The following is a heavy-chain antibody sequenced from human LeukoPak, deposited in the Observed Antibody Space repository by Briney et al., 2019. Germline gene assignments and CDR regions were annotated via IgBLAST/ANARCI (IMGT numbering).Heavy chain of an antibody. CDR3: ARLANGDYYYYYGMDV. V-gene: IGHV4-34*01. J-gene: IGHJ6*02. CDR2: INHSGST. CDR1: GGSFSGYY. Sequence: PSETLSLTCAVYGGSFSGYYWSWIRQPPGKGLEWIGEINHSGSTNYNPSLKSRVTISVDTSKNQFSLKLSSVTAADTAVYYCARLANGDYYYYYGMDVWGQGTTVTVSS.